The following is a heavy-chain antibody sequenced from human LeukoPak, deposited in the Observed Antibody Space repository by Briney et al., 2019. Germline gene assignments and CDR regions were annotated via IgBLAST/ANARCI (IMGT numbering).Heavy chain of an antibody. V-gene: IGHV5-51*01. J-gene: IGHJ4*02. CDR3: ARRYCSGGSCYYFDQ. Sequence: KNGESLKISCKGSGYSLSTYWIAWVRQMPGKGLEWMGIIYPGDSTTTYSPSFQGQVTISADKSFSTAYLQWSTLKASDTAMYYCARRYCSGGSCYYFDQWGQGTLVTVSS. CDR1: GYSLSTYW. D-gene: IGHD2-15*01. CDR2: IYPGDSTT.